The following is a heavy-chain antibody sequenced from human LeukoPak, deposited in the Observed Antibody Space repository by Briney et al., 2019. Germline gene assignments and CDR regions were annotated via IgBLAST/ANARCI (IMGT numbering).Heavy chain of an antibody. CDR2: IYYSGST. CDR1: GGSISSSSYY. Sequence: PSETLSLTCTVSGGSISSSSYYWGWIRQPPGKGLEWFRSIYYSGSTYYNPSLKSRVTISVDTSKNQFSLKLSSVTAADTAVYYCARLRHVVAAISDYYYYGMDVWGQGTTVTVSS. D-gene: IGHD2-15*01. V-gene: IGHV4-39*01. CDR3: ARLRHVVAAISDYYYYGMDV. J-gene: IGHJ6*02.